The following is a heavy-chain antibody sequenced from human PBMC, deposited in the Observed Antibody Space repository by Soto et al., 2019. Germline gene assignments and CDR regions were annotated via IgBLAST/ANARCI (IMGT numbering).Heavy chain of an antibody. Sequence: GGSLRLSCAASGFTFSSYGMHWVRQSPGKGLEWVAVISYDGSNKYYADSVKGRFTISRDNSKNTLYLQMNSLRAEDTAVYYCAKEEAYYDSSGYYFRYYYHYYGMDVWGQGTTVTVSS. V-gene: IGHV3-30*18. CDR2: ISYDGSNK. CDR1: GFTFSSYG. D-gene: IGHD3-22*01. CDR3: AKEEAYYDSSGYYFRYYYHYYGMDV. J-gene: IGHJ6*02.